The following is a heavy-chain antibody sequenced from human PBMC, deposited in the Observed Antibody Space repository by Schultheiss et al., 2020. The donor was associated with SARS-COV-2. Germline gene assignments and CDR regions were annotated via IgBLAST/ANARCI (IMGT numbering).Heavy chain of an antibody. CDR3: AADNPEYGSGSNYYYYYMDV. V-gene: IGHV1-58*02. J-gene: IGHJ6*03. CDR2: IVVGSGNT. D-gene: IGHD3-10*01. CDR1: GFTFTSSA. Sequence: SVKVSCKASGFTFTSSAMQWVRQARGQRLEWIGWIVVGSGNTNYAQKFQERVTITRDMSTSTAYMELSSLRSEDTAVYYCAADNPEYGSGSNYYYYYMDVWGKGTTVTVSS.